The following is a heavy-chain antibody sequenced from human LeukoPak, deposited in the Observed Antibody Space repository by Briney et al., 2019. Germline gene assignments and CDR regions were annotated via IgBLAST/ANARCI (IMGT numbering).Heavy chain of an antibody. J-gene: IGHJ3*02. Sequence: ASVKVSCKASGYTFTGYYMHWVRQAPGQGLECMGWINPNSGGTNYAQNFQGRVTMTSDTSISTAYMELNRLRSDDTAVYYCARGRRNMVRATDAFDIWGQGTMVTVSS. V-gene: IGHV1-2*02. D-gene: IGHD4/OR15-4a*01. CDR2: INPNSGGT. CDR3: ARGRRNMVRATDAFDI. CDR1: GYTFTGYY.